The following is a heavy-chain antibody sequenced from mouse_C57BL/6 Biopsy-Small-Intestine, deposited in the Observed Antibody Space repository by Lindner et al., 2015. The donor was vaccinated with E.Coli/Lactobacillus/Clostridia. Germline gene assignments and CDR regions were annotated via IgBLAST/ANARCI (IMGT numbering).Heavy chain of an antibody. CDR3: ARSEGSAGFFDF. V-gene: IGHV1-31*01. Sequence: VQLQESGPELVKPGASLKISRKASGNSFTGYYMHWVKQSHGNILDWIGFISPYNGLSSYNQKFKGKATLTVDKSSWTAYMELRSLTSEDSAVYYCARSEGSAGFFDFWGQGTSLTVSS. J-gene: IGHJ2*03. CDR2: ISPYNGLS. D-gene: IGHD3-2*02. CDR1: GNSFTGYY.